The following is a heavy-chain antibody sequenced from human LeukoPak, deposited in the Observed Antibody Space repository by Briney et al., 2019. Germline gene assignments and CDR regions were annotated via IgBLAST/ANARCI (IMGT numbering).Heavy chain of an antibody. J-gene: IGHJ5*02. D-gene: IGHD6-13*01. Sequence: ASVKVSCKSSVDTLSTYYFPGVRQAPGQALEWMGGIIPFLGHTHYAQIFQDRVTINADEATSKANMELSRLKPEDTAVYYCATDQAPHSPGGDHKKTALSWNLLSWFDPWGQGTLVTVSS. CDR3: ATDQAPHSPGGDHKKTALSWNLLSWFDP. CDR1: VDTLSTYY. V-gene: IGHV1-69*10. CDR2: IIPFLGHT.